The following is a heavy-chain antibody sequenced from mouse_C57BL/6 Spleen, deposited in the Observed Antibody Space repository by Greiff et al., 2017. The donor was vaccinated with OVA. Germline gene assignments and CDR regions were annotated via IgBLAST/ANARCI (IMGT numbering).Heavy chain of an antibody. CDR3: TPYGNSPFAY. CDR2: IDPENGDT. D-gene: IGHD2-1*01. Sequence: EVQLQQSGAELVRPGASVKLSCTASGFNIKDDYMHWVKQRPEQGLEWIGWIDPENGDTEYASKFQGKATITADTSSNTAYLQLSSLTSEDTAVYYCTPYGNSPFAYWGQGTLVTVSA. J-gene: IGHJ3*01. CDR1: GFNIKDDY. V-gene: IGHV14-4*01.